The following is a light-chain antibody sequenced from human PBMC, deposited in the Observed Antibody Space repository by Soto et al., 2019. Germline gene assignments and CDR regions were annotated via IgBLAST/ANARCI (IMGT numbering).Light chain of an antibody. CDR2: LNSDGSH. J-gene: IGLJ2*01. V-gene: IGLV4-69*01. CDR3: QTWATGIVV. CDR1: SGHSSYA. Sequence: QLVLTQSPSASASLGASVKLTCTLSSGHSSYAIAWLQQQPEKGSRYLMKLNSDGSHSKGDGIPDRFSGSSSGAERYLTISSLQSEDEADYYCQTWATGIVVFGGGTKLTVL.